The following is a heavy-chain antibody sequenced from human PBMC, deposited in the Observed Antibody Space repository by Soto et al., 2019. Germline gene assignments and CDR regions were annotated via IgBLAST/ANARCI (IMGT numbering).Heavy chain of an antibody. Sequence: QVQLVESGGGVVQPGRSLRLSCAASGFTFSSYAMPWVRQAPGKGLEWVAVISYDGSNKYYADSVKGRFTISRDNSKNTLYLQMNSLRAEDTAVYYCARPLWRDDYNGGYFELWGRGTLVTVSS. V-gene: IGHV3-30-3*01. CDR2: ISYDGSNK. J-gene: IGHJ2*01. CDR3: ARPLWRDDYNGGYFEL. CDR1: GFTFSSYA. D-gene: IGHD4-4*01.